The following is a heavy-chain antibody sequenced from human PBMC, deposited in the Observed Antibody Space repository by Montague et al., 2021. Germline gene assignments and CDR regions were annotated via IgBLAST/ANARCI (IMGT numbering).Heavy chain of an antibody. CDR1: GGPISSSPFY. CDR2: NYYRGNT. CDR3: ARAGPRTYGGDSLDY. Sequence: TLSLTCTVSGGPISSSPFYWAWIRQSPGKGLEWIGSNYYRGNTYYNPSLKSRVSLSIDTSKNQFSLKMNSVTAADTAVYYCARAGPRTYGGDSLDYWGQGALVTVSS. D-gene: IGHD3-10*01. J-gene: IGHJ4*02. V-gene: IGHV4-39*01.